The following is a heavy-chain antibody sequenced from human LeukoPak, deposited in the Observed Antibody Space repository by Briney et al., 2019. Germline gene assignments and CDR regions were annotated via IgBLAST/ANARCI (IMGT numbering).Heavy chain of an antibody. D-gene: IGHD5-18*01. CDR2: IYHSGST. CDR3: ARVSAAMVR. V-gene: IGHV4-38-2*02. Sequence: SETLSLTCTVSGYSISSGYYWGWIRQPPGKGLEWIGSIYHSGSTYYNPSLKSRVTISVDTSKNQFSLKLSSVTAADTAVYYCARVSAAMVRWGQGTLVTVSS. CDR1: GYSISSGYY. J-gene: IGHJ4*02.